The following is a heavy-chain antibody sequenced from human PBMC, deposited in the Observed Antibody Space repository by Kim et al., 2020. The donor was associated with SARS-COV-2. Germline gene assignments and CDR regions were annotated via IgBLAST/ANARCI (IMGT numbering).Heavy chain of an antibody. V-gene: IGHV1-18*04. Sequence: ASVKVSCKASGYTFTSYGISWVRQAPGQGLEWMGWISAYNGNTNYAQKLQGRVTMTTDTSTSTAYMELRSLRSDDTAVYYCARSRFEAVAGGRWLGGQFDPWGQGTLVTVSS. J-gene: IGHJ5*02. CDR3: ARSRFEAVAGGRWLGGQFDP. CDR1: GYTFTSYG. D-gene: IGHD6-19*01. CDR2: ISAYNGNT.